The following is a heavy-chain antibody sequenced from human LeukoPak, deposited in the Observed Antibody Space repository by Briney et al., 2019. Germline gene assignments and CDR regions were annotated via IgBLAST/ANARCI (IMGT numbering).Heavy chain of an antibody. D-gene: IGHD5-12*01. CDR3: ARSYSGYADAFDI. V-gene: IGHV3-21*01. J-gene: IGHJ3*02. Sequence: PGGTLRLSCAASGFTFSSYGMSWVRQAPGKGLEWVSSISSSSSYIYYADSVKGRFTISRDNAKNSLYLQMNSLRAEDTAVYYCARSYSGYADAFDIWGQGTMVTVSS. CDR1: GFTFSSYG. CDR2: ISSSSSYI.